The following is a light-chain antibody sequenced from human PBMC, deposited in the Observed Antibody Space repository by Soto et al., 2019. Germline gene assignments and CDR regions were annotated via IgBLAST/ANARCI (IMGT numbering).Light chain of an antibody. CDR3: QQFSLYPIT. J-gene: IGKJ3*01. V-gene: IGKV1-13*02. CDR2: DAS. Sequence: AIQLTQSPSSLSASVGDRVTIACRASQGISSALAWYQQIPGKAPKLLIYDASRLHSGVPSSFSGSGSGTDFTLNISSLQPEDFAKYYCQQFSLYPITFGPGTEVDVK. CDR1: QGISSA.